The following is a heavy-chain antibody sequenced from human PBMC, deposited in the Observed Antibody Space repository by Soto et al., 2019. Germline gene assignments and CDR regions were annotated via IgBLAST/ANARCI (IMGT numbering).Heavy chain of an antibody. CDR1: GGTFSSYA. V-gene: IGHV1-69*13. D-gene: IGHD6-13*01. J-gene: IGHJ6*02. CDR3: ARDTLIIIGRIEAAAGTRYYYGMDV. Sequence: VASVKVSCKASGGTFSSYAISWVRQAPGQGLEWMGGIIPIFGTANYAQKFQGRVTITADESTSTAYMELSSLRSEDTAVYYCARDTLIIIGRIEAAAGTRYYYGMDVWGQGTTVTVSS. CDR2: IIPIFGTA.